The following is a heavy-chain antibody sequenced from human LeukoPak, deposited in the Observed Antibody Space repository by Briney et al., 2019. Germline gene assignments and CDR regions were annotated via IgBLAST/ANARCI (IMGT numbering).Heavy chain of an antibody. V-gene: IGHV4-59*08. CDR2: IYYTGATT. Sequence: SETLSLTRSVSGGSISGYYWSWNRQPPGKGLEWVGYIYYTGATTIYSPSLESRVTMFVDPSKNQVTLNLRSVTAADTAAYFCARHDSIGYYQRGMDVWGQGTTVTVSS. D-gene: IGHD2-15*01. CDR1: GGSISGYY. J-gene: IGHJ6*02. CDR3: ARHDSIGYYQRGMDV.